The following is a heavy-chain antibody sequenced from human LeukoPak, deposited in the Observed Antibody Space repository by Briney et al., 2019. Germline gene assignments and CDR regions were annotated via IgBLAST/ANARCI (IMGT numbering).Heavy chain of an antibody. CDR1: GGSISSYY. D-gene: IGHD6-19*01. V-gene: IGHV4-59*01. CDR2: IYYSGST. J-gene: IGHJ3*02. CDR3: ARDVGAVAGGGNDAFDI. Sequence: PSETLSLTCTVSGGSISSYYWSCIRQPPGKGLEWIGYIYYSGSTNYNPSLKSRVTISVDTSKNQFSLKLSSVTAADTAVYYCARDVGAVAGGGNDAFDIWGQGTMVTVSS.